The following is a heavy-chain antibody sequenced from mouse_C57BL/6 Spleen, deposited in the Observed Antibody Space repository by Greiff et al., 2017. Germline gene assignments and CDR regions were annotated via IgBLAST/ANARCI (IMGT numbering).Heavy chain of an antibody. J-gene: IGHJ3*01. CDR1: GYSITSGYY. CDR2: IRYDGSN. V-gene: IGHV3-6*01. CDR3: ARDSDWFAY. Sequence: VQLKESGPGLVKPSQSLSLTCSVTGYSITSGYYWNWIRQFPGNKLEWMGYIRYDGSNNYNPSLKNRISITRDTSKNQFFLKLNSVTTEDTATYYCARDSDWFAYWGQGTLVTVSA.